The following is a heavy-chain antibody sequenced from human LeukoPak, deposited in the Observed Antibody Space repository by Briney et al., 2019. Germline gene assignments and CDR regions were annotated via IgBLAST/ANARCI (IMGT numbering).Heavy chain of an antibody. Sequence: PGGSLRLSCAASGFTFNSFGMHWVRQAPGKGLEWVAVISYDGSNKYYADSVKGRFTISRDNSKNTLYLQMNSLRAEDTAVYYCAKDGVTYYYGSGSYHWGQGTLVTVSS. CDR2: ISYDGSNK. CDR3: AKDGVTYYYGSGSYH. D-gene: IGHD3-10*01. J-gene: IGHJ4*02. CDR1: GFTFNSFG. V-gene: IGHV3-30*18.